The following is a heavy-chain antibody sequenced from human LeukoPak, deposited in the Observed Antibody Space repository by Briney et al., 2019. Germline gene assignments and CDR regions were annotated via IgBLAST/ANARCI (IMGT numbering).Heavy chain of an antibody. CDR2: IIPIFGTA. Sequence: GASVKVSCKASGGTFSCYAISWVRQAPGQGLEWMGGIIPIFGTANYAQKFQGRVTITADESTSTAYMELSSLRSEDTAVYYCARVGGIIYSNFDYWGQGTLVTVSS. J-gene: IGHJ4*02. D-gene: IGHD4-11*01. CDR1: GGTFSCYA. CDR3: ARVGGIIYSNFDY. V-gene: IGHV1-69*13.